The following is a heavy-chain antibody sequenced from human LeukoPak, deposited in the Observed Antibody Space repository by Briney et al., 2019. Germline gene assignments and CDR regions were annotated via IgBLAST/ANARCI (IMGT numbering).Heavy chain of an antibody. J-gene: IGHJ6*02. CDR2: ISGSGGNT. Sequence: GGSLRLSCAASGFTFSSYAMSWVRQAPGKGLEWVSAISGSGGNTYYADSVKGRFTISRDNSKNTLYLQMNSLRAEDTAVYYCAKVGSSGWYSYYYGMDVWGQGTTVTVSS. CDR1: GFTFSSYA. CDR3: AKVGSSGWYSYYYGMDV. D-gene: IGHD6-19*01. V-gene: IGHV3-23*01.